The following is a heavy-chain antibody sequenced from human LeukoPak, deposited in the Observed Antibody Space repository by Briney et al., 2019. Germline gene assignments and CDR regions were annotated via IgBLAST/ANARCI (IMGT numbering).Heavy chain of an antibody. J-gene: IGHJ5*02. CDR1: GGSISSYY. Sequence: PSETLSLTCTVSGGSISSYYWSWIRQPPGKGLEWIGYIYYSGSTNYNPSLKSRVTISVDTSKNQFSLKLSSVTAADTAVYYCSKGGPHTVTTYRWFDPWGQGTLVTVSS. CDR2: IYYSGST. D-gene: IGHD4-17*01. CDR3: SKGGPHTVTTYRWFDP. V-gene: IGHV4-59*12.